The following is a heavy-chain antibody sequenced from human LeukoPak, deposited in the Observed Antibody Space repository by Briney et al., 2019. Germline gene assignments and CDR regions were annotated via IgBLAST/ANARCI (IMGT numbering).Heavy chain of an antibody. J-gene: IGHJ4*02. Sequence: ASVKVSCKASGYTFPSYFMHWVRQAPGQGLEWMGIINPSGGSTSYAQKFQGRVTMTRDTSTSTVYMELSSLRSEDTAVYYCARDASSGWPHFDYWGQGTLVTVSS. V-gene: IGHV1-46*01. CDR1: GYTFPSYF. CDR3: ARDASSGWPHFDY. CDR2: INPSGGST. D-gene: IGHD6-19*01.